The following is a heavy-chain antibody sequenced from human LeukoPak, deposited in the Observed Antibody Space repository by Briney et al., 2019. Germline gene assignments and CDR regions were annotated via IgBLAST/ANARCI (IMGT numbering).Heavy chain of an antibody. D-gene: IGHD2-15*01. Sequence: ASVKVFCKASGYTFTGYYMHWVRQAPGQGLEWMGWINPNSGGTNYAQKFQGRVTMTRDTSISTAYMGLSRLRSDDTAVYYCASVLGYCSGGSCYLPRYWGQGTLVTVSS. CDR2: INPNSGGT. J-gene: IGHJ4*02. CDR1: GYTFTGYY. V-gene: IGHV1-2*02. CDR3: ASVLGYCSGGSCYLPRY.